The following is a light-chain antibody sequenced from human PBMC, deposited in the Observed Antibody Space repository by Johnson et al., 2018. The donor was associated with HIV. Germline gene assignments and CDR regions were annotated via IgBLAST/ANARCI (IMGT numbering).Light chain of an antibody. CDR1: SSNIGNNY. Sequence: QSVLTQPPSVSAATGQKVTISCSGSSSNIGNNYVSWYQQVPGTAPKLLIYEKNKRPSGIPDRFSASMSGPSATLDITGLQTGDEGDYYCGAWDSSLCAHYVVGTGTRVTAL. CDR3: GAWDSSLCAHYV. J-gene: IGLJ1*01. V-gene: IGLV1-51*02. CDR2: EKN.